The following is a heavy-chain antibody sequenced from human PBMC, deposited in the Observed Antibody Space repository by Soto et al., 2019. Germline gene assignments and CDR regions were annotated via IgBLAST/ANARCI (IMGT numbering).Heavy chain of an antibody. J-gene: IGHJ4*02. CDR2: ISGSGGST. CDR3: AKDSIGYSSSWSDY. V-gene: IGHV3-23*01. D-gene: IGHD6-13*01. Sequence: PGGSLRLSCAASGFTFSSYAMSWVRQAPGKGLEWVSAISGSGGSTYYADSVEGRFTISRDNSKNTLYLQMNSLRAEDTAVYYCAKDSIGYSSSWSDYWGQGTLVTVSS. CDR1: GFTFSSYA.